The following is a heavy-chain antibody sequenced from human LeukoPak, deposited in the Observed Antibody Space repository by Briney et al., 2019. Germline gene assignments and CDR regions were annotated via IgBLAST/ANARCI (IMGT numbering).Heavy chain of an antibody. D-gene: IGHD5-24*01. Sequence: PGGSLRLSCAASGFTFSSYSMNWVRQAPGKGLEWVSYISSSSSTIYYADSVKGRFTISRDNAKNSLSLQMSSLRVEDTAVYYCVRDRTLGVRDGFILAWGQGTLVTVSS. CDR2: ISSSSSTI. V-gene: IGHV3-48*01. CDR1: GFTFSSYS. J-gene: IGHJ5*02. CDR3: VRDRTLGVRDGFILA.